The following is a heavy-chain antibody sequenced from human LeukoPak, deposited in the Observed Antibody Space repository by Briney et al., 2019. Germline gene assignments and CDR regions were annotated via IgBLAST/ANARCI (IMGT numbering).Heavy chain of an antibody. V-gene: IGHV4-4*07. J-gene: IGHJ5*02. CDR3: ARDRGVRGGSYGTWFDP. CDR1: GGSISSYY. CDR2: TYTSGST. D-gene: IGHD1-26*01. Sequence: SETLSLTCTVSGGSISSYYWSWIRQPAGKGLEWIGRTYTSGSTNYNPSLKSRVTMSVDTSKNQFSLKLSSVTAADTAVYYCARDRGVRGGSYGTWFDPWGQGTLVTVSS.